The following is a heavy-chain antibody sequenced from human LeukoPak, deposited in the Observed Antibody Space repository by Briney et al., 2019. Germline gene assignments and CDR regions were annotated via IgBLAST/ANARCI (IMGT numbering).Heavy chain of an antibody. Sequence: GGSLRLTCVASGFTFSSCAMSWVRQAPGKGLEWVSAISGSGVTTHYAGSVKGRFSISRDNSKNTLYLQMNSLRAEDTALYYCAKKVVVGATSPYSDFQDWGQGTLVTVSS. CDR1: GFTFSSCA. J-gene: IGHJ1*01. CDR3: AKKVVVGATSPYSDFQD. CDR2: ISGSGVTT. D-gene: IGHD1-26*01. V-gene: IGHV3-23*01.